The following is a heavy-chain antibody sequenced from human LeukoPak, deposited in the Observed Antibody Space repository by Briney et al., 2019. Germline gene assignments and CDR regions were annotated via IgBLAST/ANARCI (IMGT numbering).Heavy chain of an antibody. J-gene: IGHJ4*02. V-gene: IGHV3-30-3*01. CDR1: GFTFSSYA. CDR2: ISYDGSNK. CDR3: ARDNDYYDSSGYVDY. D-gene: IGHD3-22*01. Sequence: QSGGSLRLSCAASGFTFSSYAMHWVRQAPGKGLEWVAVISYDGSNKYYADSVKGRFTISRDNSKNTLYLQMNSLRAEDTSVYYCARDNDYYDSSGYVDYWGQGTLVTVSS.